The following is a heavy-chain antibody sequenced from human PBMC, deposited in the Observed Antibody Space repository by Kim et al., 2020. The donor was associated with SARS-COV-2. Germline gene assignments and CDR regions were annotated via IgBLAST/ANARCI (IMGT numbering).Heavy chain of an antibody. Sequence: GGSLRLSCAASGFTFSSYAMSWVRQAPGKGLEWVSAISGSGGSTYYADSVKGRFIISRDNSKNTLYLQMNSLRAEDTAVYYCAKDAPGYCSGGSCYAGAFDIWGQGTMVTVSS. V-gene: IGHV3-23*01. J-gene: IGHJ3*02. CDR1: GFTFSSYA. D-gene: IGHD2-15*01. CDR2: ISGSGGST. CDR3: AKDAPGYCSGGSCYAGAFDI.